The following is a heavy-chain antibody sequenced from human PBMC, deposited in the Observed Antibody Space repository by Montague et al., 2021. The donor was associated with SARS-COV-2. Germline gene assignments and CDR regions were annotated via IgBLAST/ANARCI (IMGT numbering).Heavy chain of an antibody. CDR2: IYYSGST. CDR3: ARLRYYGGNSGFQGLVDY. V-gene: IGHV4-39*01. Sequence: SETLSLTCIVSGGSISSSSYHWGWIRQPPGKGLEWIGTIYYSGSTYYXXXLKSRVTISVDTSNDQFSLKLSSVTAADTAVYYCARLRYYGGNSGFQGLVDYWGQGALVTVSS. CDR1: GGSISSSSYH. J-gene: IGHJ4*02. D-gene: IGHD4-23*01.